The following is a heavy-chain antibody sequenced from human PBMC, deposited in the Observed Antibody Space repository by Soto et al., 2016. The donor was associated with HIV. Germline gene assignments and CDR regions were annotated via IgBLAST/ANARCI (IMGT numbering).Heavy chain of an antibody. CDR2: IRTKGNNYAT. Sequence: EVQLVESGGGLVQPGGSLKLSCAASGFIFSDSAIHWVRQAPGKGLEWVGHIRTKGNNYATAFSASVKGRFTISRDDSKNTAYLQMNSLKTEDTAVYYCARDPYYHYMDVWGKGTMVTVSS. CDR1: GFIFSDSA. V-gene: IGHV3-73*01. J-gene: IGHJ6*03. CDR3: ARDPYYHYMDV.